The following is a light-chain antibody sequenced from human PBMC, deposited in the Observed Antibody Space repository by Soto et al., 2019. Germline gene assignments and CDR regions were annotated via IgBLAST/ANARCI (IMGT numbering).Light chain of an antibody. Sequence: VMSKSPATLSVSPGERATLSCRASQSVSSNLAWYQQKPGQAPRLLIYGASTRATGIPARFSGSGSGTEFTLTISSLQSEDFAVYYCQQYNKLPETFGQVTKVDI. CDR2: GAS. J-gene: IGKJ1*01. CDR1: QSVSSN. V-gene: IGKV3-15*01. CDR3: QQYNKLPET.